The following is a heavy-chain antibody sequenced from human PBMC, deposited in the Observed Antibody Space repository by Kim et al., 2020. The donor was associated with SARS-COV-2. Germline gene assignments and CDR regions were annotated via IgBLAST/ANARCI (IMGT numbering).Heavy chain of an antibody. Sequence: GGSLRLSCAASGFTFSSYGMHWVRQAPGKGLEWVAIIWSDGNNKYYADSVKGRFTISRDNSKNTLYLQMNSLRAEDTAVYYCARDLVAAAGTTTYWGQGTLVTVSS. J-gene: IGHJ4*02. CDR2: IWSDGNNK. V-gene: IGHV3-33*01. D-gene: IGHD6-13*01. CDR3: ARDLVAAAGTTTY. CDR1: GFTFSSYG.